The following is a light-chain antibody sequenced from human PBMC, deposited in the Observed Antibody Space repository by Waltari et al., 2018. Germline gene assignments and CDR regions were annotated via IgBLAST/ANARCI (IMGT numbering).Light chain of an antibody. V-gene: IGKV4-1*01. Sequence: DIVMTQSPDSLTVSLVEGATINCKSTHSLLYYPNNNNYISRYQQKPGQAPKLPIYWASTRDSGVPDRFSGSGSETDFTLTISSMQAEDVAVYHCHQYFAPPYTFGRGTKLEIK. CDR3: HQYFAPPYT. CDR1: HSLLYYPNNNNY. J-gene: IGKJ2*01. CDR2: WAS.